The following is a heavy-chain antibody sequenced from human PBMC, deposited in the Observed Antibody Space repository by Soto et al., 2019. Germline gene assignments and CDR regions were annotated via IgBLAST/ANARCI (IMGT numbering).Heavy chain of an antibody. D-gene: IGHD5-18*01. CDR3: ASFSTATFHYYYYMDV. CDR2: IYHSGST. Sequence: QVQLQESGPGLVKPSGTLSLTCAVSSGSISSSNWWSWVRQPPGKGLEWIGEIYHSGSTNYNPSLKSRVTISVDKSKNQFSLKLSSVTAADTAVYYCASFSTATFHYYYYMDVWGKGTTVTVSS. CDR1: SGSISSSNW. V-gene: IGHV4-4*02. J-gene: IGHJ6*03.